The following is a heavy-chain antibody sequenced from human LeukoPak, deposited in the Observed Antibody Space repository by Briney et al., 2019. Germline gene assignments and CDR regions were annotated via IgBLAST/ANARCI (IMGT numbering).Heavy chain of an antibody. CDR1: GYTFTSYG. Sequence: ASVKVSCKASGYTFTSYGISWVRQAPGQGLEWMGWISAYNGNTNYAQKLQGGVTMTTDTSTSTAYMELRSLRSDDTAVYYCARALMITFGGVIVNGPYYFDYWGQGTLVTVSS. J-gene: IGHJ4*02. CDR2: ISAYNGNT. D-gene: IGHD3-16*02. CDR3: ARALMITFGGVIVNGPYYFDY. V-gene: IGHV1-18*04.